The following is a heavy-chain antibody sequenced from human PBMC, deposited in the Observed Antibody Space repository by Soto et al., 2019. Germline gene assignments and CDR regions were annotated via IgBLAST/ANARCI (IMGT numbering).Heavy chain of an antibody. J-gene: IGHJ4*02. Sequence: EVQLVESGGGLVKPGGSLRLSCAASGFTFSSYSMNWVRQAPGKGLEWVASISSSSSYIYYADSVKGRFTISRDNAKNSLYLQMNSLRAEDTAVYYCARVGDWNDETHWGQGTLVTVSS. CDR1: GFTFSSYS. CDR3: ARVGDWNDETH. CDR2: ISSSSSYI. V-gene: IGHV3-21*01. D-gene: IGHD1-1*01.